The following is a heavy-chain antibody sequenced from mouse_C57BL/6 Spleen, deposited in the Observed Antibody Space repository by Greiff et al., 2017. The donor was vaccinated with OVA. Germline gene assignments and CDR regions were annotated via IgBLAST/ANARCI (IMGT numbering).Heavy chain of an antibody. J-gene: IGHJ3*01. V-gene: IGHV1-69*01. CDR2: IDPSDSYT. Sequence: VQLQQPGAELVMPGASVKLSCKASGYTFTSYWMHWVKQRPGQGLEWIGEIDPSDSYTNYNQKFKGKSPLTVDKSSSTAYMQLSSLTSEDSAVYYCAIGNYDSWFAYWGQGTLVTVAA. CDR1: GYTFTSYW. D-gene: IGHD2-4*01. CDR3: AIGNYDSWFAY.